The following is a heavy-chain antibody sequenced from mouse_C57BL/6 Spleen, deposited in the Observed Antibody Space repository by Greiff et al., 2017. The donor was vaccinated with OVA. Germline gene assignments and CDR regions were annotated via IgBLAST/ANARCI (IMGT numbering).Heavy chain of an antibody. CDR1: GYTFTDYY. V-gene: IGHV1-26*01. CDR2: INPNNGGT. Sequence: EVQLQQSGPELVKPGASVKISCKASGYTFTDYYMNWVKQSHGKSLEWIGDINPNNGGTSYNQKFKGKATLTVDKSSSTAYMELRSLTSEDSAVYYCARSYDLDYWGQGTTLTVSS. D-gene: IGHD2-3*01. CDR3: ARSYDLDY. J-gene: IGHJ2*01.